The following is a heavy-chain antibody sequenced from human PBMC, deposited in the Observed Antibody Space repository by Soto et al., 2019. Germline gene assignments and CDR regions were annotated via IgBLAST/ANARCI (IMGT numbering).Heavy chain of an antibody. CDR2: INHSGST. D-gene: IGHD3-3*01. Sequence: SSETLSLTCAVYGGSFSGYYWSWIRQPPGKGLEWIGEINHSGSTNYNPSLKSRVTISVDTSKNQFSLKLSSVTAADTAVYYCARVPYYDFWSGYYGYYYYGMDVWGQGTTVTVSS. CDR1: GGSFSGYY. J-gene: IGHJ6*02. V-gene: IGHV4-34*01. CDR3: ARVPYYDFWSGYYGYYYYGMDV.